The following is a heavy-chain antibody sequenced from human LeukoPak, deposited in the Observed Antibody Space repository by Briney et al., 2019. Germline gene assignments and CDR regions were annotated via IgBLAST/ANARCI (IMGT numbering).Heavy chain of an antibody. Sequence: PSETLSLTFVVYGGSFSDYYWIWIRQPPGKGLEWIGEINHRGITNYNPSLTSRVTISVDTSKNQFSLNLTSLTAADTAVYYCARRSTSCLDYWGQGTLVTVSS. CDR1: GGSFSDYY. V-gene: IGHV4-34*01. J-gene: IGHJ4*02. D-gene: IGHD2-2*01. CDR2: INHRGIT. CDR3: ARRSTSCLDY.